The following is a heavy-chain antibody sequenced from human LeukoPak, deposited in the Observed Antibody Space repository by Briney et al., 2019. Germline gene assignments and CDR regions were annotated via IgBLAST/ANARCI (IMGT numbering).Heavy chain of an antibody. CDR2: INPNSGGT. V-gene: IGHV1-2*02. J-gene: IGHJ5*02. D-gene: IGHD5-24*01. CDR1: GYTFTAYY. CDR3: ARADGYNSPEWFDP. Sequence: WASVKVSCKASGYTFTAYYMHWVRQAPGQGLEWMGWINPNSGGTKYVQNFQGRVTMTRDTSISTAYMELSRLRSDDTAVYYCARADGYNSPEWFDPWGQGTLVTVSS.